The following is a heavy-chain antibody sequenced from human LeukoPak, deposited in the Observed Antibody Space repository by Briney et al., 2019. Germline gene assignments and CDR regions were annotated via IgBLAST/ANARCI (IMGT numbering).Heavy chain of an antibody. CDR3: ARALLWRRGFDP. Sequence: GGSLRLSCAASGFTLTRYAMSWVSQAPGKRLEWVSAISGSGSSTYYADSVKGRFTISRDNSKNTLYLQMNSLRAEDTAVYYCARALLWRRGFDPWGQGALVTVSS. CDR1: GFTLTRYA. CDR2: ISGSGSST. D-gene: IGHD3-10*01. J-gene: IGHJ5*02. V-gene: IGHV3-23*01.